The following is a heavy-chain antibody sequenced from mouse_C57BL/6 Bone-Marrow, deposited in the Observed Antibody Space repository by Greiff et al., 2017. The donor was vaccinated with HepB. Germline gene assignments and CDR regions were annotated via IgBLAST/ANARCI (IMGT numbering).Heavy chain of an antibody. CDR3: ARRGDGYHYYAMDY. D-gene: IGHD2-3*01. CDR1: GYSFTGYY. CDR2: INPSTGGT. J-gene: IGHJ4*01. Sequence: VHVKQSGPELVKPGASVKISCKASGYSFTGYYMNWVKQSPEKSLEWIGEINPSTGGTTYNQKFKAKATLTVDKSSSTAYMQLKSLTSEDSAVYYCARRGDGYHYYAMDYWGQGTSVTVSS. V-gene: IGHV1-42*01.